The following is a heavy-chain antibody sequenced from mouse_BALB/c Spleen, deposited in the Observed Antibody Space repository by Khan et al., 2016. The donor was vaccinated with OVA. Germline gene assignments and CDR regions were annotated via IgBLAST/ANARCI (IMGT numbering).Heavy chain of an antibody. CDR3: ARIQGGDFDY. J-gene: IGHJ2*01. D-gene: IGHD3-2*02. V-gene: IGHV3-2*02. CDR2: ISYSGNT. CDR1: GYSITSDYA. Sequence: EVQLKESGPGLVKPSQSLSLTCTVTGYSITSDYAWNWIRQFRGNKLEWMGYISYSGNTKYNPSLKSRISITRDTSKNQFFLQLNFVTIEDTATYYCARIQGGDFDYWGQGTTLTVSS.